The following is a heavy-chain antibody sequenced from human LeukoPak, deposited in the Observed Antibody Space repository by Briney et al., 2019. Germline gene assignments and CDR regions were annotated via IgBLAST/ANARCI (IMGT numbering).Heavy chain of an antibody. V-gene: IGHV1-69*13. Sequence: SVKVSCKASGGTFSSYAISWVRQAPGQGLEWMGGIIPIFGTANYAQKFQGRVTITADESTSTAYMELSSLRSEDTAVYCCARDPLNDYGDYYGMDVWGKGTTVTVSS. CDR1: GGTFSSYA. D-gene: IGHD4-17*01. J-gene: IGHJ6*04. CDR2: IIPIFGTA. CDR3: ARDPLNDYGDYYGMDV.